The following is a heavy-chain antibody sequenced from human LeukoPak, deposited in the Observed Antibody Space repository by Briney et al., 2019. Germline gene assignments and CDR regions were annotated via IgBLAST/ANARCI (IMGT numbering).Heavy chain of an antibody. Sequence: GGPLRLSCSGSGFTLSISATSWVPDAPGGGAECGASIKQDGSEKYYSDSVRGRFTISRDNAKNTLNLQMDSRRAEDMAVYYCARGPPPRYSTSWFDYWGQGTLVTVS. CDR3: ARGPPPRYSTSWFDY. CDR2: IKQDGSEK. V-gene: IGHV3-7*05. D-gene: IGHD6-13*01. J-gene: IGHJ5*01. CDR1: GFTLSISA.